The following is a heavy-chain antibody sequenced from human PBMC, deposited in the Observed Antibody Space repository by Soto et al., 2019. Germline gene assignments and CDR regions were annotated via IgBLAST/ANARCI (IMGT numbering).Heavy chain of an antibody. CDR1: GFSLSTSGVG. CDR2: IYWDDDK. V-gene: IGHV2-5*02. CDR3: ARTRADYDFWSGERYYYYGMDV. D-gene: IGHD3-3*01. Sequence: SGPTLVNPTQTLTLTCTFSGFSLSTSGVGVGWIRQPPGKALEWLALIYWDDDKRYSPSLKSRLTITKDTSKNQVVLTMTNMDPVDTATYYCARTRADYDFWSGERYYYYGMDVWGQGTTVTVSS. J-gene: IGHJ6*02.